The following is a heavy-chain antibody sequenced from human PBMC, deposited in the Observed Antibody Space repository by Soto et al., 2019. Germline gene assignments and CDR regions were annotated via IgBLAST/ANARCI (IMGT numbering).Heavy chain of an antibody. CDR2: IKSKTDGGTT. D-gene: IGHD6-13*01. CDR3: TTDLVAAAGLDY. Sequence: EVQLVESGGGLVKPGGSLRLSCAASGFTFSNAWMSWVRQAPGKGLEWVGRIKSKTDGGTTDYAAPVKGRFTISRDDSKNTLYLQMNSLKTEDTAVYYCTTDLVAAAGLDYWGQGTLVTVSS. V-gene: IGHV3-15*01. J-gene: IGHJ4*02. CDR1: GFTFSNAW.